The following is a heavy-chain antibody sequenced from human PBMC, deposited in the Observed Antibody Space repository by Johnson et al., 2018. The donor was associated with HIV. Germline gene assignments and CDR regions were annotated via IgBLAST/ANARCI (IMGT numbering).Heavy chain of an antibody. CDR1: GFAFVSYA. D-gene: IGHD4-17*01. CDR3: ATHLSDFDDTLTDDAFDI. Sequence: VQLVESGGGLVQPGGSLSLSCTASGFAFVSYAMSWVRQAPGKGLEWVSAISGSGGSTYYADSVKGRFTIARDNSKNTLYLQMNSLRAEDTAVYYCATHLSDFDDTLTDDAFDIWGQGTVVTVSS. J-gene: IGHJ3*02. CDR2: ISGSGGST. V-gene: IGHV3-23*04.